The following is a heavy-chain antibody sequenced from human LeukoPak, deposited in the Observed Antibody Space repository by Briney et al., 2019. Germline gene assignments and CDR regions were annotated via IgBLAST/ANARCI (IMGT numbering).Heavy chain of an antibody. CDR1: GGTFSSYA. J-gene: IGHJ4*02. Sequence: SVKVSCKASGGTFSSYAISWVRQAPGQGLEWMGRIIPILGIANYAQKFQGRVTITADKSTSTAYMELSSLRSEDRAVYCCARGTESGYWGQEPLVTVPS. D-gene: IGHD3/OR15-3a*01. CDR2: IIPILGIA. V-gene: IGHV1-69*04. CDR3: ARGTESGY.